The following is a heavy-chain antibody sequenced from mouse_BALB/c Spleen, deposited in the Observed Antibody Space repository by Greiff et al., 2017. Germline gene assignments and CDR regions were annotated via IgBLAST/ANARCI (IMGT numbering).Heavy chain of an antibody. V-gene: IGHV3-2*02. J-gene: IGHJ2*01. CDR3: ARGLRLFDY. Sequence: EVKLQESGPGLVKPSQSLSLTCTVTGYSITSDYAWNWIRQFPGNKLEWMGYISYSGSTSYNPSLKSRISITRDTSKNQFFLQLNSVTTEDTATYYCARGLRLFDYWGQGTTLTVSS. CDR2: ISYSGST. D-gene: IGHD1-2*01. CDR1: GYSITSDYA.